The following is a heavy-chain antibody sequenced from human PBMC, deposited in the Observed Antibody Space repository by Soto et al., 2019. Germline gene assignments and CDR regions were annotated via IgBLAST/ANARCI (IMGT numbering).Heavy chain of an antibody. CDR2: TSSSGSTI. V-gene: IGHV3-11*01. CDR1: GFTFSDYD. CDR3: ARDSFWVPATPNTPLLGCYYGMDV. J-gene: IGHJ6*02. Sequence: PGGSLRLSCAASGFTFSDYDMSWIRQAPGKGLEWVSYTSSSGSTIYYADSVKGRFTLSRDNAKNSMYLHMDSLRVEDTAVYYCARDSFWVPATPNTPLLGCYYGMDVWGQGTTVTVSS. D-gene: IGHD2-15*01.